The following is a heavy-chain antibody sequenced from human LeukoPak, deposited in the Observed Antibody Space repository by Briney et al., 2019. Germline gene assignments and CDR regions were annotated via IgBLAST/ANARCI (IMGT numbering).Heavy chain of an antibody. V-gene: IGHV3-48*01. CDR3: AREGSMTTVTPGAFDI. CDR2: ISSSSSTI. J-gene: IGHJ3*02. Sequence: AGGSLRLSCAASGFTFSSYSMNWVRQAPGKGLEWDSYISSSSSTIYYADSVKGRFTISRDNAKNSLYLQMNSLRAEDTAVYYCAREGSMTTVTPGAFDIWGQGTMVTVSS. CDR1: GFTFSSYS. D-gene: IGHD4-17*01.